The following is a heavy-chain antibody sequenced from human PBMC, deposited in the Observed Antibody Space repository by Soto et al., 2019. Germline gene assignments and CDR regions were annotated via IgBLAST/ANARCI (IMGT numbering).Heavy chain of an antibody. J-gene: IGHJ3*02. D-gene: IGHD3-22*01. Sequence: GESLKISCKGSGYSFAGYWITWVRQKPGKGLEWMGRIDPSDSQTYYSPSFRGHVTISVTKSITTVFLQWSSLRASDTAMYYCARRIYYDSSGYPLRPEDAFDIWGQGTMVTVSS. CDR1: GYSFAGYW. V-gene: IGHV5-10-1*01. CDR3: ARRIYYDSSGYPLRPEDAFDI. CDR2: IDPSDSQT.